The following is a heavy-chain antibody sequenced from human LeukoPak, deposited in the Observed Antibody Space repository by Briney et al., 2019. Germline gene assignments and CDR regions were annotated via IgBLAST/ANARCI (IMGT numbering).Heavy chain of an antibody. V-gene: IGHV1-24*01. J-gene: IGHJ4*02. D-gene: IGHD5-18*01. CDR3: AATRGYSYALDY. CDR1: GYTLTELS. Sequence: ASVKVSCKVSGYTLTELSMHWLRPAPGKGLEWMGGFDPEDGETIYAQKFQGRVTMTEDTSTDTAYMELSSLRSGDTAVYYCAATRGYSYALDYWGQGTLVTVSS. CDR2: FDPEDGET.